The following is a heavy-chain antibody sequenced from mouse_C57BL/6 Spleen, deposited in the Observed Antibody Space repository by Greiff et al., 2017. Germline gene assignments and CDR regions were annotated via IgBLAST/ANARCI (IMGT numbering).Heavy chain of an antibody. V-gene: IGHV5-6*01. J-gene: IGHJ4*01. Sequence: EVQRVESGGDLVKSGGSLKLSCAASGFTFSSYGMSWVRQTPDKRLEWVATISSGGSYTYYPDSVKGRFTISRDNAKNTLYLQMSSLKSEDTAMYYCARNYDGDYYAMDYWGQGTSVTVSS. D-gene: IGHD2-4*01. CDR3: ARNYDGDYYAMDY. CDR1: GFTFSSYG. CDR2: ISSGGSYT.